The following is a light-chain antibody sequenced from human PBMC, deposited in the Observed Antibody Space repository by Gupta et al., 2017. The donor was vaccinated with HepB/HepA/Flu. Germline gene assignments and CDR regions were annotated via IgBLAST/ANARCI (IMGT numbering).Light chain of an antibody. CDR2: AAS. Sequence: DLQMTPSPSSLSASIGDRVTITCRASQSISNYLNWYQLKPGKAPKLLIYAASSLQSGVPSRFSGSGSGTDFTLTISSLQPEDFATYYCQQSYITRTFGQGTKVEIK. CDR3: QQSYITRT. V-gene: IGKV1-39*01. CDR1: QSISNY. J-gene: IGKJ1*01.